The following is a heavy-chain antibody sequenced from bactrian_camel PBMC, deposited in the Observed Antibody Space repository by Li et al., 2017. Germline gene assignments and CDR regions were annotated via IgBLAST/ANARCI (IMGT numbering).Heavy chain of an antibody. CDR2: ISSGDGRTT. J-gene: IGHJ4*01. Sequence: QLVESGGGLVQPGRSLRLSCAASGFNFDEAWMYWVRQAPGKGLEWVSIISSGDGRTTHYADSVKGRFTVSRDNAERAVFLSMSSLKPEDAAVYYCVTEEAYWGQGTQVTVS. CDR1: GFNFDEAW. V-gene: IGHV3S25*01. CDR3: VTEEAY.